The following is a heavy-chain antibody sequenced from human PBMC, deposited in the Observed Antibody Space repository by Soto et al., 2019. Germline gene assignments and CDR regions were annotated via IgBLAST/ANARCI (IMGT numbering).Heavy chain of an antibody. CDR2: IYYSGST. CDR1: GGSISSSSYY. V-gene: IGHV4-39*01. D-gene: IGHD2-2*01. Sequence: QLQLQESGPGLVKPSETLSLTCTVSGGSISSSSYYWGWIRQPPGKGLEWIGSIYYSGSTYYNPSLKSRVTISVDTSKNQFSLKLSSVTAADTAVYYCTYQLPNYYYYYGMDVWGQGTTVTVSS. J-gene: IGHJ6*02. CDR3: TYQLPNYYYYYGMDV.